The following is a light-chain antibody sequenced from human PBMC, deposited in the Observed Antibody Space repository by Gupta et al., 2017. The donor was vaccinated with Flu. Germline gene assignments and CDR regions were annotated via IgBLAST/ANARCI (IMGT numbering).Light chain of an antibody. CDR2: DAS. Sequence: EIVLTQSPATLSLSPGDRAILSCRASQSVNIYLAWYQQKPGQPPRLLMFDASKRAAGIPDRFSGSGSGTDFTLTISTLEPEDFEVYYCQQRSCLPMYTFGPGTKLE. CDR1: QSVNIY. V-gene: IGKV3-11*01. J-gene: IGKJ2*01. CDR3: QQRSCLPMYT.